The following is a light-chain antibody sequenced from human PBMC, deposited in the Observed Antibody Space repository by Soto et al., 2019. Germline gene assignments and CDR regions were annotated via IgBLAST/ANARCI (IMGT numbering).Light chain of an antibody. J-gene: IGLJ3*02. Sequence: QSALTQPASVSESPGQSITISCIGTSTDVGGYDHVSWYQQHPGKASKVIISEVSDRPSGVSTRFSGSKSGNTASLTISGLQTEDETDYYCSSYTSATTWVFGGGTKLTVL. V-gene: IGLV2-14*01. CDR3: SSYTSATTWV. CDR2: EVS. CDR1: STDVGGYDH.